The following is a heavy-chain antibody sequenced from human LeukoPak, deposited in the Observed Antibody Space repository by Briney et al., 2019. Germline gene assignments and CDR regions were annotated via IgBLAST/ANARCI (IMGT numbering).Heavy chain of an antibody. Sequence: SETLSLTCTVSGGSISSRGYYWSWIRQHPGTSLEWIVYISYSGSTYYNPSLKSRVTISGDTSKNQFSLRLTSVSAADTAVYYCARDQNSGFGHWGQGTLVTVSS. CDR2: ISYSGST. CDR3: ARDQNSGFGH. D-gene: IGHD4-23*01. V-gene: IGHV4-31*03. CDR1: GGSISSRGYY. J-gene: IGHJ4*02.